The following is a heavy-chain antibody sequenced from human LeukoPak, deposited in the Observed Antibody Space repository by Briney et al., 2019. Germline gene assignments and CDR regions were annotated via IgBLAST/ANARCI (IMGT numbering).Heavy chain of an antibody. V-gene: IGHV4-4*02. CDR3: ARQVGYSSGWYIY. J-gene: IGHJ4*02. Sequence: SGTLSLTCAVSDGSISSDNWWSWVRQPPGKGLEWIGHIYYSGSTNYNPSLKSRVTISVDTSYNQFSLKLTSVTAADTAVYYCARQVGYSSGWYIYWGQGTLVTVSS. CDR2: IYYSGST. CDR1: DGSISSDNW. D-gene: IGHD6-19*01.